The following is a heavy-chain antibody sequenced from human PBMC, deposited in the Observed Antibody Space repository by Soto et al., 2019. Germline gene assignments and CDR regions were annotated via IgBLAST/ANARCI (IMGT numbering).Heavy chain of an antibody. Sequence: WTWIRQHPGKGLEWIGHIYYSGTTYYYPSLKSRVTISLDTSKNQFSLNLNSVTAADTAVYYCARDLGIAVAPRGAFDIWGQGTMVTVSS. CDR3: ARDLGIAVAPRGAFDI. CDR2: IYYSGTT. J-gene: IGHJ3*02. V-gene: IGHV4-31*02. D-gene: IGHD6-19*01.